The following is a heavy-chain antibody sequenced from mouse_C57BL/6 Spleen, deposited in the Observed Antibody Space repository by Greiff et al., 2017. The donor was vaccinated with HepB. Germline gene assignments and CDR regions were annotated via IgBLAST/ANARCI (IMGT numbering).Heavy chain of an antibody. J-gene: IGHJ2*01. Sequence: VKLQESGAELARPGASVKLSCKASGYTFTSYGISWVKQRTGQGLEWIGEIYPRSGNTYYNEKFKGKATLTADKSSSTAYMELRSLTSEDSAVYFCAEETAQATAFDYWGQGTTLTVSS. CDR1: GYTFTSYG. V-gene: IGHV1-81*01. CDR2: IYPRSGNT. D-gene: IGHD3-2*02. CDR3: AEETAQATAFDY.